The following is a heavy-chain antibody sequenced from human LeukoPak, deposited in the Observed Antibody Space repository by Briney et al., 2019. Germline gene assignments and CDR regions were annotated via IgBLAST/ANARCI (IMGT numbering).Heavy chain of an antibody. CDR3: ARADYDYVWGSYRLSLPEV. CDR1: GFTFSSYS. V-gene: IGHV3-21*01. D-gene: IGHD3-16*02. J-gene: IGHJ4*02. CDR2: ISSSSSYI. Sequence: GGSLRLSCAASGFTFSSYSMNWVRQAPGKGLEWVSSISSSSSYIYYADSVKGRFTISRDNAKNSLYLQMNSLRAEDTAVYYCARADYDYVWGSYRLSLPEVWGQGTLVTVSS.